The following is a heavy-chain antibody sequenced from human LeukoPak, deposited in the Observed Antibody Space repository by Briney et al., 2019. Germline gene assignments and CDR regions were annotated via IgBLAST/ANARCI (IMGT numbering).Heavy chain of an antibody. V-gene: IGHV4-31*03. J-gene: IGHJ6*02. CDR3: ARASYCSGGSCYSGGMDV. Sequence: SQTLSLTCTVSGGSISSGGYYWSWIRQHPGKGLEWIGYIYYSGSTYYNPSLKSRVTISVDTSKNQFSLRLTSMTAADTAVYYCARASYCSGGSCYSGGMDVWGQGTTVTVSS. CDR2: IYYSGST. D-gene: IGHD2-15*01. CDR1: GGSISSGGYY.